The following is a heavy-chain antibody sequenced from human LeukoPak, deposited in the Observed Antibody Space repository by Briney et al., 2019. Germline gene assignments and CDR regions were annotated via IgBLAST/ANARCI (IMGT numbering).Heavy chain of an antibody. Sequence: GGSLRLSCAASGFTFSSYWMHWVRQAPGKGLVWVSRINSDGSSTSYADSAKGRFTISRNNAKNTLYLQMSSLRAEDTAVYYCARDLELVFYDSTAYEYWGQGTLVTVSS. V-gene: IGHV3-74*01. J-gene: IGHJ4*02. CDR2: INSDGSST. D-gene: IGHD3-22*01. CDR3: ARDLELVFYDSTAYEY. CDR1: GFTFSSYW.